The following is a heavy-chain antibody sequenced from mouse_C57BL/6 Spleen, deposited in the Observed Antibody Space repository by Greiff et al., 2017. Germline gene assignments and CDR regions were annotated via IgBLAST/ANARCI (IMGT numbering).Heavy chain of an antibody. Sequence: VQLQQPGAELVMPGASVKLSCKASGYTFTSYWMHWVKQRPGQGLEWIGEIDPSDSYTNYNQKFKGKSTLTVDKSSSTAYMQLSSLTSEDSAVYYCARLELWRYFDYWGQGTTLTVSS. D-gene: IGHD1-1*02. V-gene: IGHV1-69*01. CDR1: GYTFTSYW. J-gene: IGHJ2*01. CDR2: IDPSDSYT. CDR3: ARLELWRYFDY.